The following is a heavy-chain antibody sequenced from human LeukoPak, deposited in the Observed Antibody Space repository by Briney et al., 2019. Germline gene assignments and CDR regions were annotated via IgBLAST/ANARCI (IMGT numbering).Heavy chain of an antibody. V-gene: IGHV3-30*04. CDR1: GFTFSSYA. D-gene: IGHD2-8*01. Sequence: GGSLRLSCAASGFTFSSYAMHWVRQAPGKGLEWVAVISYDGSNKYYADSVKGRFTISRDNSKNTLYLQMNSLRAEDTAVYYCAKGVGYGGMDVWGQGTTVTVSS. CDR2: ISYDGSNK. CDR3: AKGVGYGGMDV. J-gene: IGHJ6*02.